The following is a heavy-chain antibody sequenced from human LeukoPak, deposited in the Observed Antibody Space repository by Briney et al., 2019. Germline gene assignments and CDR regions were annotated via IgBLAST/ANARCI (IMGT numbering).Heavy chain of an antibody. V-gene: IGHV3-23*01. CDR2: ISGTGGRT. Sequence: GGSLRLSCVASGFTFSDSAMSWVRQAPGKGLEWVSGISGTGGRTYYADSVKGRFTISRDNSRNTLYLQMNSLRAEDTAVYYCAKDLRYDSSGYFDYWGQGTRVTVSS. CDR3: AKDLRYDSSGYFDY. J-gene: IGHJ4*02. D-gene: IGHD3-22*01. CDR1: GFTFSDSA.